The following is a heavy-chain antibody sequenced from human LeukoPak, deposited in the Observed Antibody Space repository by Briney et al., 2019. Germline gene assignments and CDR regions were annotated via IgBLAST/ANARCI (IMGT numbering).Heavy chain of an antibody. CDR1: GFTFDDYG. CDR2: ISWIGIST. V-gene: IGHV3-20*04. Sequence: GGSLRLSCAVSGFTFDDYGMSWVRQAPGKGLEWVSGISWIGISTGYADSVKGRFTISRDNAKNSLYLQMNSLRAEDTAFYYCARNYGGYDGTDYWGQGTLVTVSS. CDR3: ARNYGGYDGTDY. J-gene: IGHJ4*02. D-gene: IGHD5-12*01.